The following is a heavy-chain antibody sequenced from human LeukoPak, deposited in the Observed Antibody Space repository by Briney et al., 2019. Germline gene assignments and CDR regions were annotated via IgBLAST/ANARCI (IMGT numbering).Heavy chain of an antibody. J-gene: IGHJ4*02. D-gene: IGHD4-17*01. CDR1: GGSISSTSYY. Sequence: SETLSLTCTVSGGSISSTSYYWGWIRQPPGKGLEWIGSISYSGSTYYNPSLKSRVTISVDTSKNQFSLKLSSVTAADTAVYYCARHAGVTTGFDYWGQGTLVTVSS. V-gene: IGHV4-39*01. CDR3: ARHAGVTTGFDY. CDR2: ISYSGST.